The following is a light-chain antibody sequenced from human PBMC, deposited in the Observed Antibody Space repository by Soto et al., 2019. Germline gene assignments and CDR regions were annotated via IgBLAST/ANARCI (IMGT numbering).Light chain of an antibody. CDR1: QSVSSNY. Sequence: EIVLTQSPGTLSLSPGERATLSCRASQSVSSNYLAWYQQKPGQAPRLLIYGASSRATVIPDRFSGSGSCTDFTLTISRLEPEDFAVYYCQHYGRSAYTFGQVTKLEI. J-gene: IGKJ2*01. V-gene: IGKV3-20*01. CDR2: GAS. CDR3: QHYGRSAYT.